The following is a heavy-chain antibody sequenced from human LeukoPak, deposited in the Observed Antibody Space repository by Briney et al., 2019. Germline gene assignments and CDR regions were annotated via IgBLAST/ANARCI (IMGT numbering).Heavy chain of an antibody. Sequence: GGSLRLSCAASGFTFSDYYMSWIRQAPGKGLEWISYISSSGDTIFYADSVKGRFTISRDNAKNSLYLQMNSLRAEDTAVYYCARDRRMPYYYDSSGYRHLDYWGQGTLVTVSS. CDR1: GFTFSDYY. CDR2: ISSSGDTI. V-gene: IGHV3-11*04. CDR3: ARDRRMPYYYDSSGYRHLDY. D-gene: IGHD3-22*01. J-gene: IGHJ4*02.